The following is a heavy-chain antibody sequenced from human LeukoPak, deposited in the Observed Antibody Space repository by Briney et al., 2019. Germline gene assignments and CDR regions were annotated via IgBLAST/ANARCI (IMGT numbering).Heavy chain of an antibody. Sequence: PSETLSLTCTVSGGSISSGSYYWSWIRQPAGKGLEWIGRIYTSGSTNYNPSLKSRVTISVDTSKNQFSLKLSSVTAADTAVYYCAREKLVYYYDSSGYRPGGDFDYWGQGTLVTVSS. J-gene: IGHJ4*02. D-gene: IGHD3-22*01. V-gene: IGHV4-61*02. CDR2: IYTSGST. CDR1: GGSISSGSYY. CDR3: AREKLVYYYDSSGYRPGGDFDY.